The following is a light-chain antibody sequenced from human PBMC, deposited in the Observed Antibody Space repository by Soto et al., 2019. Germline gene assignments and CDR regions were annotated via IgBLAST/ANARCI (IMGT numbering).Light chain of an antibody. CDR3: SSYTSSSALGHVV. J-gene: IGLJ2*01. V-gene: IGLV2-14*01. CDR2: DVS. Sequence: QYALTQPASVSGSPGQSITISSTGTSSDVGGYNYVSWYQQHPGKAPKLMLYDVSNRPSGVSNRFSGSKSGNTASLTISGLQAEDEADYYCSSYTSSSALGHVVFGGGTKLTVL. CDR1: SSDVGGYNY.